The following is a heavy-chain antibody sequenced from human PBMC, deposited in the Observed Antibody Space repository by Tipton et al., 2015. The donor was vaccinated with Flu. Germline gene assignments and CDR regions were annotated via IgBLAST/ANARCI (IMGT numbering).Heavy chain of an antibody. D-gene: IGHD6-13*01. J-gene: IGHJ4*02. Sequence: SLRLSCAASGFTFSSYSMNWVRQAPGKGLEWVSSISSSSSYIYYADSVKGRFTISRDNAKNSLYLQMNSLRAEDTAVYYCARALPSSSWPPVDYWGQGTLVTVSS. CDR2: ISSSSSYI. CDR3: ARALPSSSWPPVDY. CDR1: GFTFSSYS. V-gene: IGHV3-21*01.